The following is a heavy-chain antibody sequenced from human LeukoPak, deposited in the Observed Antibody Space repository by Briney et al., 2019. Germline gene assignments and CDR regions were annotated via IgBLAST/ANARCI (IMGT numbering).Heavy chain of an antibody. Sequence: GESLKISCKGSGYSFTSYWIGWVRQMPGKGLEWMGIIYPGDSDTRYSPSFQGQVTISADKSISTAYLQWSSLKASDTAMYYCARQVRSPRKWELPLYYFDYWGQGTLVTVSS. CDR1: GYSFTSYW. V-gene: IGHV5-51*01. J-gene: IGHJ4*02. D-gene: IGHD1-26*01. CDR2: IYPGDSDT. CDR3: ARQVRSPRKWELPLYYFDY.